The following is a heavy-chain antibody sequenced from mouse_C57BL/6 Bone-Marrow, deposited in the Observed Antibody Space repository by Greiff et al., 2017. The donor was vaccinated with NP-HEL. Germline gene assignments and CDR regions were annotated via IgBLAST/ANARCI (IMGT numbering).Heavy chain of an antibody. J-gene: IGHJ1*03. CDR1: GFSINSDCY. D-gene: IGHD2-13*01. CDR3: ARGLQYWYFDV. V-gene: IGHV3-3*01. CDR2: TFYSGIP. Sequence: EVKLVESGPSLVRPSQTLSLTCTVTGFSINSDCYWIWIRQFPGNQLEYIGYTFYSGIPYYNPSLDSRTYIKRDTSKNQFSLKLSSVTTEDTATYYCARGLQYWYFDVWGTGTTVTVSS.